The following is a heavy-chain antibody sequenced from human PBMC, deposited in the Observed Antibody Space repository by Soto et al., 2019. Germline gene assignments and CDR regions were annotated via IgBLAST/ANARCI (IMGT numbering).Heavy chain of an antibody. D-gene: IGHD1-26*01. CDR2: ISFDGSKR. V-gene: IGHV3-30*18. J-gene: IGHJ4*02. CDR1: GFTFSNYG. CDR3: AKDLFTSAQFYYNVDS. Sequence: RLFCAASGFTFSNYGMHWVRQAPGKGLEWVAVISFDGSKRYYADSVKGRISISRDNSKNTVYLQMNSLRAEDTAVYYCAKDLFTSAQFYYNVDSWGQGTLVTVPQ.